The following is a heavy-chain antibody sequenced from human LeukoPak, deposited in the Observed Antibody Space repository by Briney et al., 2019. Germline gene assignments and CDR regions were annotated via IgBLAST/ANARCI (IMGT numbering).Heavy chain of an antibody. CDR3: ARGDRGTAAGNNWFNP. D-gene: IGHD6-13*01. V-gene: IGHV3-11*04. Sequence: GGSLRLSCAASGFTFSDNYMSWIRQAPGKGLEWVSYISSSGSIYYADSVKGRFTISRDNSKNTLYLQMNSLRVEDTAVYYCARGDRGTAAGNNWFNPWGQGTLVTVSS. CDR1: GFTFSDNY. J-gene: IGHJ5*02. CDR2: ISSSGSI.